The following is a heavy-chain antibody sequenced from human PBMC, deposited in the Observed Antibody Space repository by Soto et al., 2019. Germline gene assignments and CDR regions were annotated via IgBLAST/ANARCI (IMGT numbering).Heavy chain of an antibody. J-gene: IGHJ4*02. Sequence: ASVKVSCKASGYTFTSYAMHWVRQAPGQRLEWMGWINAGNGNTKYSQKFQGRVTITRDTSASTAYMELSSLRSEDTAVYYCASGGLVVVPLGYWGQGTLVTVSS. V-gene: IGHV1-3*01. CDR3: ASGGLVVVPLGY. CDR2: INAGNGNT. D-gene: IGHD2-21*01. CDR1: GYTFTSYA.